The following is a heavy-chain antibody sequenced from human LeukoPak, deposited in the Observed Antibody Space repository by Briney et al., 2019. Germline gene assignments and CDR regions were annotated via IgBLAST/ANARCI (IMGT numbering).Heavy chain of an antibody. CDR1: GFTFSSYD. V-gene: IGHV3-33*01. CDR3: ARRTTNWFDP. Sequence: GGSLRLSCAASGFTFSSYDMHWVRQAPGKGLEGVAVIWYDGSNKYYADSVKGRFTICRDNSKNTLYLQMNSLRAEDTSVYYCARRTTNWFDPWGQGTLVTVSS. J-gene: IGHJ5*02. D-gene: IGHD1-14*01. CDR2: IWYDGSNK.